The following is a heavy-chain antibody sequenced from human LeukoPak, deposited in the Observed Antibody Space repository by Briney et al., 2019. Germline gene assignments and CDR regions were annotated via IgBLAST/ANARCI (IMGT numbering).Heavy chain of an antibody. CDR2: ISSSSSYI. Sequence: GGSLRLSCVVSGFTFSDYYMDWVRQAPGKGLEWVSSISSSSSYIYYADSVKGRFTISRDNAKNSLYLQMNSLRAEDTAVYYCARVWDYYDSSGYYHINDYWGQGTLVTVSS. J-gene: IGHJ4*02. CDR1: GFTFSDYY. CDR3: ARVWDYYDSSGYYHINDY. V-gene: IGHV3-21*01. D-gene: IGHD3-22*01.